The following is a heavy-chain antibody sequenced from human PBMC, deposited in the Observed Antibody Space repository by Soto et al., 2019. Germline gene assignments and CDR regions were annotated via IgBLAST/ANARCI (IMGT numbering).Heavy chain of an antibody. J-gene: IGHJ4*02. CDR2: MYWDDDK. CDR3: AHSRVYAIPFAY. Sequence: SGPTLVNPTQTLTLTCTFSGFSLSASGMGVGWIRQPPGKALEWLALMYWDDDKRYSPSLKSRLTITKDTSKVQVLLTTTTIDPVDTAPYFCAHSRVYAIPFAYWGQGTLVTVSS. D-gene: IGHD2-21*01. CDR1: GFSLSASGMG. V-gene: IGHV2-5*02.